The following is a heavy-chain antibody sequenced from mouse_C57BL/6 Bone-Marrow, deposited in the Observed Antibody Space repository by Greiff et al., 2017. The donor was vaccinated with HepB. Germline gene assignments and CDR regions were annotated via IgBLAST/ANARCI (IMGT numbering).Heavy chain of an antibody. J-gene: IGHJ2*01. D-gene: IGHD1-1*01. Sequence: QVQLQQPGAELVRPGTSVKLSCKASGYTFPSYWLHWVKQRPGQGLEWIGVIDPSDSYTNYNQKFKGKATLTVDTSSSTAYMQLSSLTSEDSAVYYCASTTNYFDYWGQGTTLTVSS. CDR1: GYTFPSYW. CDR3: ASTTNYFDY. V-gene: IGHV1-59*01. CDR2: IDPSDSYT.